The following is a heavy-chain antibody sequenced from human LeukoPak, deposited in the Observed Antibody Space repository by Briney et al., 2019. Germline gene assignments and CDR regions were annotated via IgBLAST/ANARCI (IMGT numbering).Heavy chain of an antibody. V-gene: IGHV1-69*05. D-gene: IGHD6-6*01. Sequence: ASVKVSCKASGGTFSSYAISWVRQAPGQGLEWMGGIIPIFGTANYAQKFQGRVTITTDESTSTAYMELSSLRSEDTAVYYCARDHRAYYSSSSLYYFDYWGQGTLVTVSS. J-gene: IGHJ4*02. CDR3: ARDHRAYYSSSSLYYFDY. CDR2: IIPIFGTA. CDR1: GGTFSSYA.